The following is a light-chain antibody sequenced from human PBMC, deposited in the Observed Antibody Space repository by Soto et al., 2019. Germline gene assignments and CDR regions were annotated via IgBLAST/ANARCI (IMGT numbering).Light chain of an antibody. J-gene: IGLJ1*01. CDR1: SSNIGNNY. CDR3: GTWDTSLSAYV. Sequence: QSVLTQPPSVSAAPGQKVTISCSGSSSNIGNNYISWYLHLPGTAPKLLIYDNNKRPSGIPDRFSGSKSGTSATLGITGLQTGDEADYYCGTWDTSLSAYVFGTGTQLTVL. CDR2: DNN. V-gene: IGLV1-51*01.